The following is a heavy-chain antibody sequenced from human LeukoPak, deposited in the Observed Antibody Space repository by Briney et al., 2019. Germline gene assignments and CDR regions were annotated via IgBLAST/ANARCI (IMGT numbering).Heavy chain of an antibody. CDR3: TEVVTPGGAFDI. CDR2: IRSKAYGGTT. CDR1: GFTFGDYA. J-gene: IGHJ3*02. D-gene: IGHD4-23*01. Sequence: GGSLRLSCTASGFTFGDYAMSWVRQAPGKGLEWVGFIRSKAYGGTTEYAASVKGRFTISRDDSKSIAYLQMNGLKTEDTAVYYCTEVVTPGGAFDIWGQGTMVTVSS. V-gene: IGHV3-49*04.